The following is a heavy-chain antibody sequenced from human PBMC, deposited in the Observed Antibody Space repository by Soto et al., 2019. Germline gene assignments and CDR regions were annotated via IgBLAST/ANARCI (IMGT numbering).Heavy chain of an antibody. CDR2: IYYSGST. V-gene: IGHV4-59*08. CDR1: GGSISSYY. J-gene: IGHJ4*02. CDR3: ARSGLIDY. Sequence: SETLSLACTVSGGSISSYYWSWIRQPPGKGLEWIGYIYYSGSTNYNPSLKSRVTISVDTSKNQFSLKLSSVTAADTAVYYCARSGLIDYWGQGTLVTVSS.